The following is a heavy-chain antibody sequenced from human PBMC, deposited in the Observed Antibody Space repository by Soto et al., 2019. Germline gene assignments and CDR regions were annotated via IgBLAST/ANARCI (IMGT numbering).Heavy chain of an antibody. CDR2: FDPEDGET. CDR1: GYTLTELS. Sequence: ASVKVSCKVSGYTLTELSMHWVRQAPGKGLEWMGGFDPEDGETIYAQKFQGRVTMTEDTSTDTAYMELSSLRSEDTAVYYCATSDSVSRGSGRTREGDYYYGMDVWGQGTTVTVSS. J-gene: IGHJ6*02. CDR3: ATSDSVSRGSGRTREGDYYYGMDV. D-gene: IGHD3-22*01. V-gene: IGHV1-24*01.